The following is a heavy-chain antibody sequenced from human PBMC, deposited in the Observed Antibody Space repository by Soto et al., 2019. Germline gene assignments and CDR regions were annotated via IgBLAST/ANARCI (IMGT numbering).Heavy chain of an antibody. V-gene: IGHV4-34*01. D-gene: IGHD6-13*01. CDR3: ARGLPSSWYQSLDY. CDR2: INHSGST. J-gene: IGHJ4*02. CDR1: GGSFSGYY. Sequence: QVQLQQWGAGLLKPSETLSLTCAVYGGSFSGYYWSWIRQPPGKGLEWIGEINHSGSTNYNPSLKSRVTISVDTSKNQFSLKLSSVTAADTALYYCARGLPSSWYQSLDYWGQGTLVTVSS.